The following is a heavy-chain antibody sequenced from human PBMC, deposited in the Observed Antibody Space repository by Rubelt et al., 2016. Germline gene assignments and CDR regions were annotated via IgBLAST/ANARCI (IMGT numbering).Heavy chain of an antibody. J-gene: IGHJ4*02. CDR1: GYTFTSYG. V-gene: IGHV1-18*01. Sequence: QVQLVQSGAEVKKPGASVKVSCKASGYTFTSYGISWVRQAPGQGLEWMGWISAYNGNTNYAPKFHGRVTMTTETSTSTAYMELRSLRSDDTAVYYCARLMSGYSWFDYWGQGTLVTVSS. CDR2: ISAYNGNT. CDR3: ARLMSGYSWFDY. D-gene: IGHD3-3*01.